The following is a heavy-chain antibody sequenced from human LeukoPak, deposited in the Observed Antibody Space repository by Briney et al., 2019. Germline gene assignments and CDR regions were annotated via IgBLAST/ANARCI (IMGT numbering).Heavy chain of an antibody. CDR2: ISWNSGSI. CDR3: AKDDIAAAGDFDY. Sequence: GGSLRLSCAASGFTFDDYAMHWVRQAPGKGLEWVSGISWNSGSIGYADSVKGRFTISRDNAKNSLYLQMNSLRAEDTALYYCAKDDIAAAGDFDYWGQGTLVTVSS. CDR1: GFTFDDYA. J-gene: IGHJ4*02. V-gene: IGHV3-9*01. D-gene: IGHD6-13*01.